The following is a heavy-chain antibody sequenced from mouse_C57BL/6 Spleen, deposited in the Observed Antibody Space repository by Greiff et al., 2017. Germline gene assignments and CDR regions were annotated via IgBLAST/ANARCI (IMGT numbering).Heavy chain of an antibody. V-gene: IGHV5-4*01. CDR3: ARDIRSVLGG. Sequence: EVQLVESGGGLVKPGGSLKLSCAASGFTFSSYAMSWVRQTPEKRLEWVATISDGGSYTYYPDNVKGRFTISRDNAKNNLYLQMRHLKSEDTAMYYCARDIRSVLGGWGQGTTLTVSS. D-gene: IGHD1-1*01. CDR2: ISDGGSYT. J-gene: IGHJ2*01. CDR1: GFTFSSYA.